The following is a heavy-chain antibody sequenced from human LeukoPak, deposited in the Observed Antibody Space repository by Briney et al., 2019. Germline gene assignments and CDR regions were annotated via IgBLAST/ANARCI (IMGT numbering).Heavy chain of an antibody. D-gene: IGHD5-24*01. Sequence: GGSLRLSCAASGFTFSDYYMSWIRQAPGKGLEWVSYISSSGSTIYYADSVKGRFTISRDNAKNSLYLQMNSLRAEDTAVYYCASNRWLQLIDIWGQGTMVTVSS. CDR2: ISSSGSTI. CDR3: ASNRWLQLIDI. CDR1: GFTFSDYY. J-gene: IGHJ3*02. V-gene: IGHV3-11*01.